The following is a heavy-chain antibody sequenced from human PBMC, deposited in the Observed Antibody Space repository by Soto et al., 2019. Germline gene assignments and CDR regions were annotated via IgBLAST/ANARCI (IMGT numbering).Heavy chain of an antibody. CDR1: GGSISSGGYY. D-gene: IGHD3-10*01. CDR3: ARDVGYYGSGRHSPFDP. V-gene: IGHV4-31*01. Sequence: QVQLQESGPGLVKPSQTLSLTCTVSGGSISSGGYYWSWIRQHPGKGLEGIGYIYYSGSTYYNPSTRSPVTIAVDTSKNQFSLKMSSVPAAATAVYSCARDVGYYGSGRHSPFDPWGQGTLVTVSS. J-gene: IGHJ5*02. CDR2: IYYSGST.